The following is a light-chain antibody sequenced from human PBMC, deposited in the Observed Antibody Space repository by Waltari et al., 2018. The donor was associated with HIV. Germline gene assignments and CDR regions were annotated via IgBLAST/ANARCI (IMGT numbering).Light chain of an antibody. Sequence: QSALTQPPSASGSLGQSVTISCTGSSSDIGAYDFVSWLQQPPHSAPKLLLYEVTRRPSTVSDRFSGSRSGNTAFLTVAGLQPDDEATYFCSSYGDSLKVLFGGGTNVTVL. J-gene: IGLJ2*01. CDR1: SSDIGAYDF. V-gene: IGLV2-8*01. CDR2: EVT. CDR3: SSYGDSLKVL.